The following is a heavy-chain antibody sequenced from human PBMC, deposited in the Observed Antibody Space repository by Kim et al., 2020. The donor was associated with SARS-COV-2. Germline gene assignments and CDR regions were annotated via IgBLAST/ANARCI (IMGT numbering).Heavy chain of an antibody. CDR2: MSSDGSRK. CDR3: AKDLDY. CDR1: GFTFSTYP. Sequence: GGSLRLSCAASGFTFSTYPMQWVRQAPGKGLEWVALMSSDGSRKYYADSVEGRFTISRDNSKNTLYLQMNSLRAEDTAVYYCAKDLDYWGQGTLVTVSS. V-gene: IGHV3-30-3*01. J-gene: IGHJ4*02.